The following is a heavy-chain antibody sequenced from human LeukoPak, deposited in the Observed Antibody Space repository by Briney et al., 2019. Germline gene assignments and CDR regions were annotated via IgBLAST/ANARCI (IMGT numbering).Heavy chain of an antibody. CDR2: TKQDGNQK. V-gene: IGHV3-7*03. J-gene: IGHJ4*02. D-gene: IGHD2-15*01. CDR1: GFTFSSYW. CDR3: VRGLVGYCSGGAWDGTCFDY. Sequence: PGGSLRLSCAASGFTFSSYWMSWVRQAPGKGLEWVAITKQDGNQKNYVDSVKGRFTISRDNAKNSLYLQMNSLRAEDTAVYYCVRGLVGYCSGGAWDGTCFDYWGQGTLVSVSS.